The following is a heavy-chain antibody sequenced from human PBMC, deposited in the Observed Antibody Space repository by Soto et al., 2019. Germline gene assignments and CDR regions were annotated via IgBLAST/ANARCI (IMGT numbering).Heavy chain of an antibody. D-gene: IGHD3-3*01. CDR2: FYYSGST. CDR3: ARGGWRQIDY. CDR1: GGSFSGYY. V-gene: IGHV4-59*08. J-gene: IGHJ4*02. Sequence: SETLSLTCAVYGGSFSGYYWSWIRQPPGKGLVWFGFFYYSGSTNYNPSLKIRFTISVATSKNHFSLKLSFLTAADTAVYYCARGGWRQIDYWGQGTLVTVSS.